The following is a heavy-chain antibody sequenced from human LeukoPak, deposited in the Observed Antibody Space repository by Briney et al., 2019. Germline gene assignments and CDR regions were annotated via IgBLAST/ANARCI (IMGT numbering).Heavy chain of an antibody. J-gene: IGHJ4*02. Sequence: ASVKVSCKASGGTFSSYAISWVRHAPGQGLEWMGGIIPIFGTANYAQKFQGRVTITTDESTSTAYMELSSLRSEDTAVYYCARADYDFWSGYLAPYYFDYWGQGTLVTVSS. CDR2: IIPIFGTA. CDR3: ARADYDFWSGYLAPYYFDY. CDR1: GGTFSSYA. D-gene: IGHD3-3*01. V-gene: IGHV1-69*05.